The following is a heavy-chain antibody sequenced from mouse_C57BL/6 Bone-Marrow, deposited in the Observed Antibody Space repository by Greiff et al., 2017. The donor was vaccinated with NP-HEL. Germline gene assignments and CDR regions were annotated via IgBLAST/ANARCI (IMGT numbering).Heavy chain of an antibody. CDR3: TRWDYAAWFAY. V-gene: IGHV1-15*01. CDR2: IDPETGGT. J-gene: IGHJ3*01. D-gene: IGHD2-4*01. Sequence: QVQLQQSGAELVRPGASVTLSCKASGYTFTDYEMHWVKQTPVHGLEWIGAIDPETGGTAYNQKFKGKAILTADKSSSTAYIELRSLTSEDSAVYYCTRWDYAAWFAYWGQGTLVTVSA. CDR1: GYTFTDYE.